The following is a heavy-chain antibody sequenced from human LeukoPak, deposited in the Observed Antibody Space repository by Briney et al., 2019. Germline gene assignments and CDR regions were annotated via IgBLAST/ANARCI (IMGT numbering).Heavy chain of an antibody. CDR2: MNPNTGRT. V-gene: IGHV1-8*01. J-gene: IGHJ4*02. CDR3: ARLARVPDYYTLGGYYYLGY. CDR1: RYTFTSYD. Sequence: GASVKVSCKASRYTFTSYDINWVREAAGHGLEWMGWMNPNTGRTGYAQKFQGRITMTRDTSINTAYMEMTKLRSEDTATYYCARLARVPDYYTLGGYYYLGYWGQGTPVSVSS. D-gene: IGHD3-10*01.